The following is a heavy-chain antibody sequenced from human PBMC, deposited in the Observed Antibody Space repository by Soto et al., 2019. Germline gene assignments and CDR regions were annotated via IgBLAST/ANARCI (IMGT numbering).Heavy chain of an antibody. D-gene: IGHD2-15*01. V-gene: IGHV3-23*01. CDR1: GFTFSSYA. CDR3: AKTSGGSCYSTLDY. J-gene: IGHJ4*02. CDR2: ICGTSNST. Sequence: GGSLRLSCAASGFTFSSYAMSWVRQAPGKGLEWVSVICGTSNSTYYADSVKGRFTISRDNSKNTLYLQMSSLRADDTALYYCAKTSGGSCYSTLDYWGQGTLVTVSS.